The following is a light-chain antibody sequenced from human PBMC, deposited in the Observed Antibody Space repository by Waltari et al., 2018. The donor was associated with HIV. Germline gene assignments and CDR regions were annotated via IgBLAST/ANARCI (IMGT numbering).Light chain of an antibody. CDR1: QGISNF. Sequence: IRMTQSPSSFSASTGDRVTITCRASQGISNFLAWYRQKPGEAPNLLIYEASSLESGAPLRFSGRGSGTEFTLTISSVQPGDFATYYCQQYKSSPTFGQGTRLDFK. CDR3: QQYKSSPT. J-gene: IGKJ5*01. V-gene: IGKV1-8*01. CDR2: EAS.